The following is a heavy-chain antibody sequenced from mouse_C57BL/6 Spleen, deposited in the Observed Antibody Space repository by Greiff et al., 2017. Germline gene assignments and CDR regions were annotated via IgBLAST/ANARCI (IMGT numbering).Heavy chain of an antibody. CDR1: GYTFTSYW. CDR2: IYPGSGST. Sequence: QVQLQQPGAELVKPGASVKMSCKASGYTFTSYWITWVKQRPGQGLEWIGDIYPGSGSTNYNEKFKSKATLTVDTSSSTAYMQLSSLTSEDSAVYYCARSSSRLYYFDYWGQGTTLTVSS. D-gene: IGHD3-2*02. V-gene: IGHV1-55*01. CDR3: ARSSSRLYYFDY. J-gene: IGHJ2*01.